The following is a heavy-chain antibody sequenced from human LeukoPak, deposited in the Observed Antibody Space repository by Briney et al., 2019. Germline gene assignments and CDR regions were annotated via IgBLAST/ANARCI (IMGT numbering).Heavy chain of an antibody. CDR1: GYTFTSYG. CDR3: ARDGDLVVVVAATPDYFDY. V-gene: IGHV1-18*01. Sequence: ASVKVSCKASGYTFTSYGISWVRQAPGQGLEGMGWISAYNGNTNYAQKLQGRVTMTTDTSTSTAYMELRSLRSDDTAVYYCARDGDLVVVVAATPDYFDYWGQGTLVTVSS. CDR2: ISAYNGNT. D-gene: IGHD2-15*01. J-gene: IGHJ4*02.